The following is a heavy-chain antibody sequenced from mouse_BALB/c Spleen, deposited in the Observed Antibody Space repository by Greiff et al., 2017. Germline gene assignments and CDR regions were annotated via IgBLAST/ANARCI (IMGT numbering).Heavy chain of an antibody. D-gene: IGHD1-1*01. J-gene: IGHJ3*01. CDR3: ARENYGSSYGFAY. CDR1: GFTFSDYG. CDR2: ISNLAYSI. Sequence: DVKLVESGGGLVQPGGSRKLSCAASGFTFSDYGMAWVRQAPGKGPEWVAFISNLAYSIYYADTVTGRFTISRENAKNTLYLEMSSLRSEDTAMYYCARENYGSSYGFAYWGQGTLVTVSA. V-gene: IGHV5-15*02.